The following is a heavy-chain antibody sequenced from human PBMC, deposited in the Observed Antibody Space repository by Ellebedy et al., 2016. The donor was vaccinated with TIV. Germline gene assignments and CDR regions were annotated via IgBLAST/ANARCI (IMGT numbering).Heavy chain of an antibody. D-gene: IGHD3-9*01. J-gene: IGHJ6*02. Sequence: PGGSLRLSCAASGFTFSSYTMTWVRQGPGKGLEWVSAISSRGATTYYADYVKGRFTISRDNTKNTVYLQMNSLRAEDTAIYYCAKTTGGQYFYGMDVWGHGTTVTVSS. CDR1: GFTFSSYT. CDR3: AKTTGGQYFYGMDV. CDR2: ISSRGATT. V-gene: IGHV3-23*01.